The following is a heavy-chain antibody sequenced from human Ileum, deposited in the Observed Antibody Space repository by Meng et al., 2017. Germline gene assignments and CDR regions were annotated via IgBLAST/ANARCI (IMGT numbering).Heavy chain of an antibody. V-gene: IGHV4-4*07. CDR1: GDSISSYY. CDR3: ASDHAAYAQILGY. J-gene: IGHJ4*01. D-gene: IGHD2-2*01. CDR2: IYPGGSS. Sequence: SETLSLTCTVSGDSISSYYWTWIRQPAGKGLEWIWRIYPGGSSNYNPSLKSRVTMSVDTSQNQFSLKLASVTTADTAVYYCASDHAAYAQILGYWGRGTMVTVSS.